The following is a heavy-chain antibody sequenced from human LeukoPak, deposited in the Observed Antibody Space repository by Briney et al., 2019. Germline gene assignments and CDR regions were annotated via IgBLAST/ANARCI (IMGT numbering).Heavy chain of an antibody. V-gene: IGHV1-46*01. CDR3: ARDDDFWSSYWYAFDL. D-gene: IGHD3-3*01. CDR2: INPSGGST. Sequence: ASVKVSCKASGYTFTSYYMHWVRQAPGQGLEWMGIINPSGGSTSYAQKFQGRVTMTRDTSTSTVYMELSSLRSEDTAVYYCARDDDFWSSYWYAFDLWGQGTKVTVSS. CDR1: GYTFTSYY. J-gene: IGHJ3*01.